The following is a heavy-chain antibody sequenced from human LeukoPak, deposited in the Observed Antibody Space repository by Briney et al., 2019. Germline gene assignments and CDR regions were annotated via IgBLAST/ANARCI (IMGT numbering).Heavy chain of an antibody. J-gene: IGHJ4*02. Sequence: SETLSLTCTVSGGSISSSSYYWGWIRQPPGKGLEWIGSIYYSGSTYYNPSLKSRVTISVDTSKNQFPLKLSSVTAADTAVYYCARPYSSGARVDYWGQGTLDTVSS. D-gene: IGHD6-19*01. CDR1: GGSISSSSYY. CDR3: ARPYSSGARVDY. CDR2: IYYSGST. V-gene: IGHV4-39*01.